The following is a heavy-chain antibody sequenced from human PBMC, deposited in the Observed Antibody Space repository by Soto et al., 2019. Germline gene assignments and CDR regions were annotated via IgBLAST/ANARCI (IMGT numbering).Heavy chain of an antibody. CDR2: IFYLGSS. J-gene: IGHJ5*02. Sequence: SETLSLTCTVSGESIIRSDFYWGWVRQPPGKGLEWIGSIFYLGSSYYNPSLKSRVTMSVDTSKNQFSLRLRSVTAADTALYFCARHSLALRKNNWFDPWGQGIMVTVSS. CDR1: GESIIRSDFY. D-gene: IGHD3-3*02. CDR3: ARHSLALRKNNWFDP. V-gene: IGHV4-39*01.